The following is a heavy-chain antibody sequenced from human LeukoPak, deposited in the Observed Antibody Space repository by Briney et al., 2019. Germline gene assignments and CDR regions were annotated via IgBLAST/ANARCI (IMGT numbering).Heavy chain of an antibody. V-gene: IGHV1-18*01. CDR3: ARDLRTYYYGSVSYSDY. Sequence: GASVKVSCKASGYTFTSYGISWVRQAPGQGLEWMGWISAYNGNTNYAQKLQGRVTMTTDTSTSTAYMELRSLRSDDTAVYYCARDLRTYYYGSVSYSDYWGQGPLLTVSS. J-gene: IGHJ4*02. CDR1: GYTFTSYG. D-gene: IGHD3-10*01. CDR2: ISAYNGNT.